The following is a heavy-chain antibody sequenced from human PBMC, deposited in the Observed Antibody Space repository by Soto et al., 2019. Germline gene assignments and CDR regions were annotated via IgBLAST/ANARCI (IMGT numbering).Heavy chain of an antibody. J-gene: IGHJ6*02. CDR2: IIPSFGTA. CDR1: GGTFSSYA. D-gene: IGHD2-2*01. Sequence: QVQLVKSGAEVKKPGSSVKVSCKASGGTFSSYAISWVRQAPGQGLEWMGGIIPSFGTANYAQKFQGRVTITEDESTCTAYMELSSVRSEDTAVYYCARDRYCSSTSCHDYYYYGMDVWGQGTTVTVSS. V-gene: IGHV1-69*01. CDR3: ARDRYCSSTSCHDYYYYGMDV.